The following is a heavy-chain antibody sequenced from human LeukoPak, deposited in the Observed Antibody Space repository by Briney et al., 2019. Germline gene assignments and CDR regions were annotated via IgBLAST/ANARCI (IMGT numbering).Heavy chain of an antibody. V-gene: IGHV4-38-2*01. J-gene: IGHJ4*02. D-gene: IGHD2-15*01. Sequence: GSLRLSCAASGFTFNRYAMSWVRQAPGKGLEWIGSIYHSGSTYYNPSLKSRVTISVDTSKNQFSLKLSSVTAADTAVYYCARYCSGGSCYARDVYWGQGTLVTVSS. CDR3: ARYCSGGSCYARDVY. CDR1: GFTFNRYA. CDR2: IYHSGST.